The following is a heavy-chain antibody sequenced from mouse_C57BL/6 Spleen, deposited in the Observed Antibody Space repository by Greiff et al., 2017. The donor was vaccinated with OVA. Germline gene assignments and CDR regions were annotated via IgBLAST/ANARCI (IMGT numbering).Heavy chain of an antibody. CDR2: IYPGSGST. CDR3: ARNPIYDGYPFDY. J-gene: IGHJ2*01. CDR1: GYTFTSYW. V-gene: IGHV1-55*01. D-gene: IGHD2-3*01. Sequence: QVQLQQPGAELVKPGASVKMSCKASGYTFTSYWITWVKQRPGQGLEWIGDIYPGSGSTNYTEKFKSKATLTVDTSSSTDYLQLSSRTSEDSAVDYCARNPIYDGYPFDYWGQGTTLTVSS.